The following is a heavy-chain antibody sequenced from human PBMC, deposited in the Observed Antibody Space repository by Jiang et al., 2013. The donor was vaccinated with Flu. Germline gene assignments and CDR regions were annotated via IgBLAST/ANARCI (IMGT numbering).Heavy chain of an antibody. Sequence: TVSGGSISSSSYYRGWIRQPPGKGLEWIGSIYYSGSTYYNPSLKSRVTISVDTSKNQFSLKLSSVTAADTAVYYCAREYRYRYYFDYWGQGTLVTVSS. CDR2: IYYSGST. D-gene: IGHD1-1*01. CDR3: AREYRYRYYFDY. V-gene: IGHV4-39*02. J-gene: IGHJ4*02. CDR1: GGSISSSSYY.